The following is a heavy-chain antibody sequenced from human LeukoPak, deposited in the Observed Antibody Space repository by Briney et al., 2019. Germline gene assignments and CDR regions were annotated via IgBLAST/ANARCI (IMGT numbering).Heavy chain of an antibody. V-gene: IGHV3-48*02. CDR2: ISSGSSTI. CDR3: ARAGGLLWFGEVLESSDAFHI. D-gene: IGHD3-10*01. CDR1: GFTFSSFS. Sequence: GGSLRLSCAASGFTFSSFSMNWARQAPGKGLEWVSYISSGSSTIYYADSVKGRFTISRDNAKNSLYLQVNSLRDEDTAVYYCARAGGLLWFGEVLESSDAFHIWGQGTMVTVSS. J-gene: IGHJ3*02.